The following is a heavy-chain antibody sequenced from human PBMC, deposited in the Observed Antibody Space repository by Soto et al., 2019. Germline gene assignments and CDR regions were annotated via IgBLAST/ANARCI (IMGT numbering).Heavy chain of an antibody. D-gene: IGHD2-2*02. J-gene: IGHJ4*02. CDR3: AREGRGKKAGYNGLVSLGY. CDR2: IIPIFNTT. V-gene: IGHV1-69*06. CDR1: GSRFSNYV. Sequence: QVQLVQSGAEVKTPGSSLKVSCTVSGSRFSNYVISWVRQAPGHGLEXLGRIIPIFNTTQYAQKFQGRVTITADKSTNTASLELSSLRSDDTAVYYCAREGRGKKAGYNGLVSLGYWGQGTLVTVSS.